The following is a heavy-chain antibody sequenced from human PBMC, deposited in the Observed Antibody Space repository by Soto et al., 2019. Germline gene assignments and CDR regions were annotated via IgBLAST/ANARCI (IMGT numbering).Heavy chain of an antibody. V-gene: IGHV4-30-4*08. CDR1: GDSISSTDYY. CDR3: ARGSGWPIYYYYGMDV. CDR2: ESYSGRT. D-gene: IGHD6-19*01. Sequence: SETLSLTCTVSGDSISSTDYYWTWIRQLPGKGLEWIGYESYSGRTYYSPSYNPSLKSRVSISLDTSKNQFSLKLSSVTAADTAVYYCARGSGWPIYYYYGMDVWGQGTTVTVSS. J-gene: IGHJ6*02.